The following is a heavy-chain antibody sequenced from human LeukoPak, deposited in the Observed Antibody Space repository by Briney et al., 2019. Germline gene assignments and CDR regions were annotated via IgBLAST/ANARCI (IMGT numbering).Heavy chain of an antibody. CDR2: IKQDGSEK. J-gene: IGHJ4*02. V-gene: IGHV3-7*01. D-gene: IGHD3-22*01. CDR3: VREGYDSSGYYWKAFDY. CDR1: GFTFSSYW. Sequence: PGGSLRLSCAASGFTFSSYWMSWVRQAPGKGLEWVANIKQDGSEKYYVDSVKGRFTISRDNAKNSLYLQMNSLRAEDTAVYYCVREGYDSSGYYWKAFDYWGQGTLVTVSS.